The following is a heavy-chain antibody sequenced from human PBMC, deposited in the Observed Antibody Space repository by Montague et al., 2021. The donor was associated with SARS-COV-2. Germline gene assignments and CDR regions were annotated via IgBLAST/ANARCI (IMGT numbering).Heavy chain of an antibody. CDR2: IGTAGDT. CDR1: GFTFSSYD. J-gene: IGHJ2*01. Sequence: SLRLSLSASGFTFSSYDMHWVRQATGKGLEWVSAIGTAGDTYYPGSVKGRFTISRENAKNSLYLQMNSLRAGDTAVYYCARGPTTGKRGRLYWYFDLWGRGTLVTVSS. D-gene: IGHD4-17*01. CDR3: ARGPTTGKRGRLYWYFDL. V-gene: IGHV3-13*01.